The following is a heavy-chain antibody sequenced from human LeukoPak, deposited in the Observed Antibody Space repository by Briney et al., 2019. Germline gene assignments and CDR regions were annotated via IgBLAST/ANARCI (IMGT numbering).Heavy chain of an antibody. V-gene: IGHV3-23*01. CDR3: AIDIQICA. Sequence: GGSLRLSCAASGCNFRDAAMTWVRQAPGKGLEWVSLISFSGDNSYYADSAKSRFTISRDNSKNTLSLQMNSLRVEDTAIYYCAIDIQICAWSLGTMVTVSS. J-gene: IGHJ3*01. CDR1: GCNFRDAA. CDR2: ISFSGDNS. D-gene: IGHD2-21*01.